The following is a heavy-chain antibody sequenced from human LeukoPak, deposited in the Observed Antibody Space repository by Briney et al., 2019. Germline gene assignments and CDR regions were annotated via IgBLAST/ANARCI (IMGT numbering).Heavy chain of an antibody. J-gene: IGHJ3*02. D-gene: IGHD3-22*01. CDR3: ARGGRGSAAVVAPRSFDI. Sequence: GGSLRLSCESSGFTFSSYVMNWVRQAPGKGLEWVSVTYTGGDSYYAGSVQGRFIISRDISKNTLYLQMNNLRAEDSALYYCARGGRGSAAVVAPRSFDIWGQGTMVTVSS. CDR1: GFTFSSYV. CDR2: TYTGGDS. V-gene: IGHV3-53*01.